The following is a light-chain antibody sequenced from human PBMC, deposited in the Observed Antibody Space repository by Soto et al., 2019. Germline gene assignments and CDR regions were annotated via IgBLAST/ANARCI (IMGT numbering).Light chain of an antibody. J-gene: IGKJ1*01. CDR1: QSISNG. V-gene: IGKV1-5*01. CDR2: HAS. Sequence: DIRMAVSPSAVSATTGDRVTITCRASQSISNGLAWYQQKPGTAPKVLIYHASNLQSGVPSRFSGSGSGTEFTLTISSLQPDDLATYYCQQYNSYSFGQRT. CDR3: QQYNSYS.